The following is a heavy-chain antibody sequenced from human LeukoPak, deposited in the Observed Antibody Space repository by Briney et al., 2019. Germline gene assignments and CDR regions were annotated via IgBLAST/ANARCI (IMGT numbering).Heavy chain of an antibody. CDR3: ARDRTHTALLDY. CDR2: INPNSGGT. J-gene: IGHJ4*02. V-gene: IGHV1-2*02. Sequence: ASVKVSCMASGYTFIDYYMHWVRQAPGQGLEWMGWINPNSGGTNFAQKFQGRVTMTRDTSISTAYMELSSLRSDDTAVYYCARDRTHTALLDYWGQGTLVTVSS. CDR1: GYTFIDYY. D-gene: IGHD5-18*01.